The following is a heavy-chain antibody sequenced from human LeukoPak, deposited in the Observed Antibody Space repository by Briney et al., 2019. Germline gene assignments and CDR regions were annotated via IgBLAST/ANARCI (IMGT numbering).Heavy chain of an antibody. CDR3: ARAPPYSSSWDYCYYYGMDV. CDR2: MNPNSGNT. J-gene: IGHJ6*02. D-gene: IGHD6-13*01. V-gene: IGHV1-8*01. CDR1: GYTFTSYD. Sequence: GASVKVSCKASGYTFTSYDINWVRQAAGQGLEWMGWMNPNSGNTGYAQKFQGRVTMTRNTSISTAYMELSSLRSEDTAVYYCARAPPYSSSWDYCYYYGMDVWGQGTTVTVSS.